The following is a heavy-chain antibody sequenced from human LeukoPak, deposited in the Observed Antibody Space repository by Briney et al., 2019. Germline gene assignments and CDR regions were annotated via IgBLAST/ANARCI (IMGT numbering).Heavy chain of an antibody. CDR3: ARLTPPTMDYF. V-gene: IGHV4-59*08. Sequence: SETLSLTCTVSGGSISGYYWSWIRQPPGKGLEWIGYISYSGSTNYNPSLKSRVTTSVDTSKTQFSLKLSSVTAADTAVYYCARLTPPTMDYFWGQGTLVTVSS. CDR1: GGSISGYY. J-gene: IGHJ4*02. D-gene: IGHD5-12*01. CDR2: ISYSGST.